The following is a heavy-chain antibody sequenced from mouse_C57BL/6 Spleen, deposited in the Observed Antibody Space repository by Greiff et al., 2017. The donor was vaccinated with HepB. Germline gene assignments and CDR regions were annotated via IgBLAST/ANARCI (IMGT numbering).Heavy chain of an antibody. CDR1: GYAFSSYW. CDR3: ASREFIGYAMDY. J-gene: IGHJ4*01. Sequence: VQLQQSGAELVKPGASVKISCKASGYAFSSYWMNWVKQRPGKGLEWIGQIYPGDGDTNYNGKFKGKATLTADKSSSTAYMQLSSLTSEDSAVYFCASREFIGYAMDYWGQGTSVTVSS. V-gene: IGHV1-80*01. CDR2: IYPGDGDT. D-gene: IGHD1-1*01.